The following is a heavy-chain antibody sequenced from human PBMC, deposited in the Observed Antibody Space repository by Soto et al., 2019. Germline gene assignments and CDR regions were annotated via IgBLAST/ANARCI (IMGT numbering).Heavy chain of an antibody. Sequence: EVQLLESGGGLVQPGGSLRLSCAASGVTLSTYAMSWVRQAPGKGLEWVSAISGRGGSTYYADSVKGRFTISRDNSKNTLYLQMNSLRAEDTAVYSCAKRHDILVVPAALPAAFDSWGQGPMVTVAS. CDR3: AKRHDILVVPAALPAAFDS. CDR1: GVTLSTYA. J-gene: IGHJ3*02. CDR2: ISGRGGST. V-gene: IGHV3-23*01. D-gene: IGHD2-2*01.